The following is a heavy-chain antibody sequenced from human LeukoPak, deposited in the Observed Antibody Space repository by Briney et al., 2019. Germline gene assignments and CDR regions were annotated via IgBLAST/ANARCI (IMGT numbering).Heavy chain of an antibody. Sequence: GASVKVSCKASGGTFSSYAISWVRQAPGQGLEWMGGIIPIFGTANYAQKFQGRVTITADESTSTAYMELSSLRSEDTAVYYCARRIAVAGKNWFDPWGQGTLVTVPS. D-gene: IGHD6-19*01. CDR1: GGTFSSYA. V-gene: IGHV1-69*13. CDR3: ARRIAVAGKNWFDP. J-gene: IGHJ5*02. CDR2: IIPIFGTA.